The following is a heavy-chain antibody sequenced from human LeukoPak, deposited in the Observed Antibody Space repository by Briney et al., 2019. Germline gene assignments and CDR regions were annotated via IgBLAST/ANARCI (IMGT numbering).Heavy chain of an antibody. J-gene: IGHJ4*02. Sequence: SVKVSCKASGDSFSSYAISWARQAPGQGLEWVGRIVAMDDIANYAQKFQDRVTITADKSTGPVYMELSGRRSEDTAVYYCARDSYSSSWYHVFDYWGQGTLVTVSS. D-gene: IGHD6-13*01. CDR3: ARDSYSSSWYHVFDY. CDR2: IVAMDDIA. V-gene: IGHV1-69*04. CDR1: GDSFSSYA.